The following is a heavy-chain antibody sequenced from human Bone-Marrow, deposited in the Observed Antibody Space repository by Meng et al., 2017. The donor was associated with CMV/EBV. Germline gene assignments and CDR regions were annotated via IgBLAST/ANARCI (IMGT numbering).Heavy chain of an antibody. V-gene: IGHV4-39*07. Sequence: LQLQGPGPGLLKPSGTPSLPCIVSGGSISSSSYYWGWIRQPPGKGLEWIGSIYYSGSTYYNPSLKSRVTISVDTSKNQFSLKLSSVTAADTAVYYCARGPVLRFLEWPAPFDYWGQGTLVTVSS. CDR3: ARGPVLRFLEWPAPFDY. CDR1: GGSISSSSYY. D-gene: IGHD3-3*01. CDR2: IYYSGST. J-gene: IGHJ4*02.